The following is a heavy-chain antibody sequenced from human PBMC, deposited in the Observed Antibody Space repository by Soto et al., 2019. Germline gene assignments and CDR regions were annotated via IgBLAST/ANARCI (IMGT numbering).Heavy chain of an antibody. CDR2: IYHSGST. J-gene: IGHJ4*02. CDR1: GYSISSGYY. V-gene: IGHV4-38-2*01. CDR3: ARGRTVRNYADDSSDYFYFFDY. D-gene: IGHD3-22*01. Sequence: SETLSLTCAVSGYSISSGYYWGWIRQPPGKGLEWIGSIYHSGSTYYNPSLKSRVTISVDRSKNQFSLKLTSANAADTAVYYCARGRTVRNYADDSSDYFYFFDYWGQGTQVTVSS.